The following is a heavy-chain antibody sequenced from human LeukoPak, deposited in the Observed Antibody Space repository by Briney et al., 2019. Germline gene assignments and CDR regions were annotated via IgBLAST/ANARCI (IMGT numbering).Heavy chain of an antibody. Sequence: GGSLRLSCAASGSTFSSYGMHWVRQAPGEGLEWVPVIRCDGVNKYYADSVKGRFTISRDNSKNTLYLKMNSLRAEDTAVYYCARTTEGGYTYGYFYYYYMDVWGKGTTVTVSS. V-gene: IGHV3-30*02. CDR1: GSTFSSYG. J-gene: IGHJ6*03. D-gene: IGHD5-18*01. CDR3: ARTTEGGYTYGYFYYYYMDV. CDR2: IRCDGVNK.